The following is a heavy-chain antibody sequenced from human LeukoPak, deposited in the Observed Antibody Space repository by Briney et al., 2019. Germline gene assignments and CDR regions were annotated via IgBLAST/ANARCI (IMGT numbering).Heavy chain of an antibody. V-gene: IGHV1-46*01. CDR1: GYTFTRYY. CDR3: ARGRRGSCYVWLERYQYYYMDV. J-gene: IGHJ6*03. Sequence: ASVKVSCKASGYTFTRYYMHWVRQAPGQGLEWMGIINPSGGSTSYAQKFQGRVTMTRDMSTSTVYMELSSLRSEDTAVYFCARGRRGSCYVWLERYQYYYMDVWGKGTTVTVSS. CDR2: INPSGGST. D-gene: IGHD5-18*01.